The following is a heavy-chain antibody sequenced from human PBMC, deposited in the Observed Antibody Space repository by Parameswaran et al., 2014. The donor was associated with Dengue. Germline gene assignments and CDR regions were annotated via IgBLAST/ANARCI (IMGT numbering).Heavy chain of an antibody. Sequence: VRQAPGKGLEWVAVISYDGSNKYYADSVKGRSTISRDNSKNTLYLQMNSLRAEDTAVYYCAKDLGTGGQDEVAYEGLHDYWGQGTLVTVSS. V-gene: IGHV3-30*18. J-gene: IGHJ4*02. D-gene: IGHD5-12*01. CDR2: ISYDGSNK. CDR3: AKDLGTGGQDEVAYEGLHDY.